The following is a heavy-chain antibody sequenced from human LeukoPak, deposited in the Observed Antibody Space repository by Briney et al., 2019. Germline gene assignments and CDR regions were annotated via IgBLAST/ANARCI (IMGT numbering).Heavy chain of an antibody. V-gene: IGHV1-69*06. CDR1: GGTFSSYA. CDR2: IIPMFGTA. J-gene: IGHJ4*02. Sequence: ASVKVSCKASGGTFSSYAISWVRQARGQGLEWMGGIIPMFGTADYAQKFQGRVTITADKSTSTAYMELSSLRSEDTAVYYCARWGAYYYESSGYPFDYWGQGTLVTASS. CDR3: ARWGAYYYESSGYPFDY. D-gene: IGHD3-22*01.